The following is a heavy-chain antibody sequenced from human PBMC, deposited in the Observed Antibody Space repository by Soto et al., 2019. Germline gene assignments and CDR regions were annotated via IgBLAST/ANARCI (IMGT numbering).Heavy chain of an antibody. CDR1: GSTFSSYA. Sequence: VKVSCKASGSTFSSYAISWVRQAPGQGLEWMGGIIPIFGTANYAQKFQGRVTITADESTSTAYMELSSLRSEDTAVYYCARVLLHYYGSGSYYNGGYYYYGMDVWGQGTTVTVSS. D-gene: IGHD3-10*01. CDR3: ARVLLHYYGSGSYYNGGYYYYGMDV. V-gene: IGHV1-69*13. CDR2: IIPIFGTA. J-gene: IGHJ6*02.